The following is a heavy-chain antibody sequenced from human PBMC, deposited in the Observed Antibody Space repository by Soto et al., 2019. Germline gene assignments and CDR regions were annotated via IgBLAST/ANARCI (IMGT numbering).Heavy chain of an antibody. Sequence: GGSLRLSCAASGFTFSNYAMSWVRRAPGKGLEWVSSINGGGGSTYYADSVKGRFTISRDKSKNSLYLQMNSLRAEDTAVYYCARHNWPYGMDVWGQGTTVTVSS. CDR1: GFTFSNYA. CDR3: ARHNWPYGMDV. J-gene: IGHJ6*02. V-gene: IGHV3-23*01. CDR2: INGGGGST.